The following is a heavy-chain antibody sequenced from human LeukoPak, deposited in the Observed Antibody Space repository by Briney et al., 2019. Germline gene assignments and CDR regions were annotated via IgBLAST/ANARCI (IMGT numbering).Heavy chain of an antibody. CDR3: AKDRGGYSGYDFDY. CDR1: GFTFSSYA. V-gene: IGHV3-23*01. Sequence: GGSLRLSCAASGFTFSSYAMSWVRQAPGKGLEWVSSVSGGGGTTHHADSVKGRFTISRDNYKSTLYLQMNSLRAEDTAVYYCAKDRGGYSGYDFDYWGQGTLVTVSS. CDR2: VSGGGGTT. J-gene: IGHJ4*02. D-gene: IGHD5-12*01.